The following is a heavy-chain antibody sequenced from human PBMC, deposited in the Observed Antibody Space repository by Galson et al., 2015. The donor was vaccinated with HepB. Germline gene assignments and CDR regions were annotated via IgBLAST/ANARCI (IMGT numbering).Heavy chain of an antibody. CDR3: ARGSGNSLRYFDWFPFDY. CDR1: GFTFSSYT. CDR2: ISSSSSTI. D-gene: IGHD3-9*01. V-gene: IGHV3-48*04. J-gene: IGHJ4*02. Sequence: SLRLSCAASGFTFSSYTMNWVRQAPGKGLEWVSYISSSSSTIYYADSVKGRVTISRDNAKNSLYLQMNSLRAEDTAVYYCARGSGNSLRYFDWFPFDYWGQGTLVTVSS.